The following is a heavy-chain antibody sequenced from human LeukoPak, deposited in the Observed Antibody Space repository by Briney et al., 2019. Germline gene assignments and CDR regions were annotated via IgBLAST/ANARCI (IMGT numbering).Heavy chain of an antibody. CDR3: ARVGGSGYFPTLDY. D-gene: IGHD3-22*01. V-gene: IGHV1-69*02. J-gene: IGHJ4*02. Sequence: ASVKVSCKASGGTFSSYTISWVRQAPGQGLEWMGRIIPILGIANYAQKFQGRVTITADKSTSTAYMELSSLRSEDTAVYYCARVGGSGYFPTLDYWGQGTLVTVSS. CDR2: IIPILGIA. CDR1: GGTFSSYT.